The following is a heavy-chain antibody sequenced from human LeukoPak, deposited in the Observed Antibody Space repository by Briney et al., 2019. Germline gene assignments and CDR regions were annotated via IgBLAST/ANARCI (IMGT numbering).Heavy chain of an antibody. CDR2: IYSGSI. J-gene: IGHJ4*02. D-gene: IGHD4-11*01. CDR1: GDSISGYY. Sequence: SETLSLTCTVSGDSISGYYWTWIRQPPGKGLEWIGYIYSGSINYNPSLKSRLTISEDTSKNQFSLKLSSVTAADTAVYYCARLRGNYFPDYWGQGTLVTVSS. V-gene: IGHV4-59*01. CDR3: ARLRGNYFPDY.